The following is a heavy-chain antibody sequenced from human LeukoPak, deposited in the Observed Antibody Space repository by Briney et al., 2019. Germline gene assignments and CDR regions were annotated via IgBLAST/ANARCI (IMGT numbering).Heavy chain of an antibody. J-gene: IGHJ4*02. V-gene: IGHV3-30*04. CDR1: GFTFSSYA. Sequence: GGSLRLSCAASGFTFSSYAMHWVRQAPGKGLEWVAVISYDGSNKYYADSVKGRFTISRVNSKNTLYLQMNSLRAEDTAVYYCATPGIAVAGKLGPLDYWGQGTLVTVSS. D-gene: IGHD6-19*01. CDR3: ATPGIAVAGKLGPLDY. CDR2: ISYDGSNK.